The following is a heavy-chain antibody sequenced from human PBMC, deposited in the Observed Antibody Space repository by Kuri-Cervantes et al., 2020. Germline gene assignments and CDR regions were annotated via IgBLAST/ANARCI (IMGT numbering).Heavy chain of an antibody. D-gene: IGHD1-26*01. V-gene: IGHV1-2*02. CDR3: ARDWASSGSYYYYYYGMDV. Sequence: ASVKVSCKASGYTFTSYYMHWVRQAPGQGLEWMGWINPNSGGTNYAQKFQGRVTMTRDTSISTAYMELSRLRSDDTAVYYCARDWASSGSYYYYYYGMDVWGQGTTVTVSS. J-gene: IGHJ6*02. CDR2: INPNSGGT. CDR1: GYTFTSYY.